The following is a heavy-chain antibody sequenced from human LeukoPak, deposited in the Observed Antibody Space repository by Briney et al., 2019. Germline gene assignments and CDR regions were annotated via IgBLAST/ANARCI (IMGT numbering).Heavy chain of an antibody. D-gene: IGHD1-26*01. J-gene: IGHJ5*02. Sequence: PGGSLRLSCAASGFTFSSYWTHWVRQVPGKGLVRVSRINTDGSSTRYADSVKGRFTISRDNAKNTLYLQMNSLRAEDTAVYYCARSTGGSYYHWGQGTLVTVSS. CDR1: GFTFSSYW. V-gene: IGHV3-74*01. CDR3: ARSTGGSYYH. CDR2: INTDGSST.